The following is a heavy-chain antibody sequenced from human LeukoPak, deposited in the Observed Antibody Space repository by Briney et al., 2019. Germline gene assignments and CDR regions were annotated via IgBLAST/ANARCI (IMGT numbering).Heavy chain of an antibody. CDR3: AREYYYDSSGYHWFDP. V-gene: IGHV4-59*01. CDR2: VYYSGST. Sequence: SETLSLTCTVSGGSISSYYWSWIRQPPGKGLEWIGYVYYSGSTNYNPSLKSRVTISVDTSKNQFSLKLSSVTAADTAVYYCAREYYYDSSGYHWFDPWGQGTLVTVSS. D-gene: IGHD3-22*01. J-gene: IGHJ5*02. CDR1: GGSISSYY.